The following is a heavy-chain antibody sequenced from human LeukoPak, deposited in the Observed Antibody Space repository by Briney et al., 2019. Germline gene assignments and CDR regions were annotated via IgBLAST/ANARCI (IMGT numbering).Heavy chain of an antibody. CDR3: TREEYSSGWYHN. D-gene: IGHD6-19*01. J-gene: IGHJ4*02. Sequence: SETLSLTCTVSGGSISSYYWSWIRQPPGKGLEWIGYIYYSGSTNYNPSLKSRVTISVDTSKNQFSLQLNSVTPEDTAVYYCTREEYSSGWYHNWGQGILVTVSS. V-gene: IGHV4-59*12. CDR1: GGSISSYY. CDR2: IYYSGST.